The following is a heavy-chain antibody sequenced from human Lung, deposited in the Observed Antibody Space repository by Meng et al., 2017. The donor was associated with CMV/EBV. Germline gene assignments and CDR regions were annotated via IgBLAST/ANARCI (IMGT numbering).Heavy chain of an antibody. CDR1: GFTFSSYS. CDR2: ISSSSSYI. Sequence: SXAASGFTFSSYSMNWVRQAPGKGLEWVSSISSSSSYIYYADSVKGRFTISRDNAKNSLYLQMNSLRAEDTAVYYCARWERTAMDPYYYYGMDVWGQGTTVTVSS. J-gene: IGHJ6*02. V-gene: IGHV3-21*01. CDR3: ARWERTAMDPYYYYGMDV. D-gene: IGHD5-18*01.